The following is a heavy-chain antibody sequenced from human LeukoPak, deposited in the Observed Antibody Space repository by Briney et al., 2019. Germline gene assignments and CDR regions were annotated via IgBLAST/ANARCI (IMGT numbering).Heavy chain of an antibody. D-gene: IGHD2-15*01. Sequence: ASVKVSCKASGYTFTSYYMHWVRQAPGQGLEWMGIINPSGGSTSYAQKFQGRVTMTRDTSTSTVYMELSSLRSEDTAVYYCARVVWDCSGGSCYSEATRQGYWYFDLWGRGTLVTVSS. CDR2: INPSGGST. J-gene: IGHJ2*01. CDR1: GYTFTSYY. CDR3: ARVVWDCSGGSCYSEATRQGYWYFDL. V-gene: IGHV1-46*01.